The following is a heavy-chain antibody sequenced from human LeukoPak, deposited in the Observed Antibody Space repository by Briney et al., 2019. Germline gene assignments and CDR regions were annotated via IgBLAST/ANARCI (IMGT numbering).Heavy chain of an antibody. J-gene: IGHJ4*02. V-gene: IGHV3-53*01. CDR1: GFTVSSNY. Sequence: PGGSLRLSCAASGFTVSSNYMSWVRQAPGKGLEWVSVIYSGGSTYYADSVKGRFTISRDNSKNTLYLQMNSLRAEDTAVYYCARVLVRRGYSYGPFDYWGQGTLVTVSS. D-gene: IGHD5-18*01. CDR2: IYSGGST. CDR3: ARVLVRRGYSYGPFDY.